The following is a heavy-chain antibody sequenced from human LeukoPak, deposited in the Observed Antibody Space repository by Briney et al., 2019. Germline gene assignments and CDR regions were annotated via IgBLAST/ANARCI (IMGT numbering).Heavy chain of an antibody. CDR1: GGSISSYY. D-gene: IGHD2-2*01. V-gene: IGHV4-59*01. J-gene: IGHJ6*02. Sequence: SETLSLTCTVSGGSISSYYWSWIRQPPGKGLEWIGYIYYSGSTNYNPSLKSRVTISVDTSKNQFSLKLSSVTAADTAVYYCARDPGELLSGYYGMDVWGQGTTVTVSS. CDR2: IYYSGST. CDR3: ARDPGELLSGYYGMDV.